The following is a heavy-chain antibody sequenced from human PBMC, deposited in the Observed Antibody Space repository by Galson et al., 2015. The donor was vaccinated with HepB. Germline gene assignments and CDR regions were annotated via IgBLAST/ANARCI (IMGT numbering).Heavy chain of an antibody. CDR1: GFTFSSYS. J-gene: IGHJ4*02. D-gene: IGHD2-2*01. V-gene: IGHV3-21*01. Sequence: LRLSCAASGFTFSSYSMNWVRQAPGRGLEWDSSISSDSNHIYYADSLKGRFTISRDNAKNPLYLQIDSLRAEDTAVYYCARLYCISSSCYAGDYWGQGTLVTVSS. CDR3: ARLYCISSSCYAGDY. CDR2: ISSDSNHI.